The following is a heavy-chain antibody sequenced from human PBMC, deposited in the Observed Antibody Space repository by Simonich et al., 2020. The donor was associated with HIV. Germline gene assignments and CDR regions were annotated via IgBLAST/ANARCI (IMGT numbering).Heavy chain of an antibody. CDR1: GGSFSGYY. CDR3: ARGLAGDAFDI. J-gene: IGHJ3*02. Sequence: QVQLQQWGAGLLKPSETLSLTCAVYGGSFSGYYWSWIRKPPGKGLVWIGEINHSGSTNYNPSLKSRVTRSVDTSKNQFSLKLSSVTAADTALYYCARGLAGDAFDIWGQGTMVTVSS. V-gene: IGHV4-34*02. CDR2: INHSGST. D-gene: IGHD6-19*01.